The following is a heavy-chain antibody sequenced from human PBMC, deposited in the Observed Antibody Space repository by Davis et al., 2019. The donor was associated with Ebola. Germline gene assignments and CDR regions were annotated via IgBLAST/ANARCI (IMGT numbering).Heavy chain of an antibody. V-gene: IGHV2-5*02. J-gene: IGHJ4*02. Sequence: SGPTLVKPTQTLTLTCTFSGFSLSINEVAVGWIRQPPGKALEWLAVIYGDDIKRYSPSLRSRLTITKDTSKNQVVLTMTNMDPVDTGTYYCARIVEGSGSSAFDYWGQGTLVTVSS. CDR2: IYGDDIK. CDR3: ARIVEGSGSSAFDY. D-gene: IGHD3-10*01. CDR1: GFSLSINEVA.